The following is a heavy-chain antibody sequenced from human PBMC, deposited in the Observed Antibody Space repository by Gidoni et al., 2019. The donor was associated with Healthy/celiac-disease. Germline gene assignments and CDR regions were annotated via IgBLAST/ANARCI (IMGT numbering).Heavy chain of an antibody. V-gene: IGHV5-51*01. J-gene: IGHJ6*02. CDR3: ARLSVDRNSSSSLYYYYYGMDV. Sequence: EVQLVQSGAEVKKPGEALKISWKGSGYSFTSYWIGWVRQMPGKGLEWMGIISPGDADTSYCPSFQGQVTISADQSISTAYLQWSSLKASDTAMYYCARLSVDRNSSSSLYYYYYGMDVWGQGTTVTVSS. CDR2: ISPGDADT. D-gene: IGHD6-6*01. CDR1: GYSFTSYW.